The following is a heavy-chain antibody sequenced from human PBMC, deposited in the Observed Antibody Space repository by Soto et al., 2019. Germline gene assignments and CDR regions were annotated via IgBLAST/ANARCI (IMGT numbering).Heavy chain of an antibody. V-gene: IGHV1-2*02. CDR3: AKDPGSGWYEDFDY. Sequence: QVQLVQSGAEAKKPGASVKVSCKASGYTFIAYHIHWLRQAPGQGLEWMGWINPNSGGTNYAQEFQDRVTMPRDTSISTAYMELSRLTSDDTAMYYCAKDPGSGWYEDFDYCGQGTLVTVSP. CDR1: GYTFIAYH. D-gene: IGHD6-19*01. CDR2: INPNSGGT. J-gene: IGHJ4*02.